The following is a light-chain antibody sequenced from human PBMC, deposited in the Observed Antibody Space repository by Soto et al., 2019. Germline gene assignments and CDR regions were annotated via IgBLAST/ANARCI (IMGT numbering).Light chain of an antibody. V-gene: IGKV1-33*01. CDR2: DAS. CDR3: QQYDNLPIT. Sequence: DIQMTQSPSSLSASVGDRVTITCQASQDISKYLNWYQQKPGKAPKLLIYDASNLETGVPSRFSGSGSGTDCTFTISSVQPEDIATYYCQQYDNLPITFGQGTRLEIK. CDR1: QDISKY. J-gene: IGKJ5*01.